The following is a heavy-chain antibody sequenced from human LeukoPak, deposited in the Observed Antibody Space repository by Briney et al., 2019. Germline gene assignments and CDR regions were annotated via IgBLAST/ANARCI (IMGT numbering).Heavy chain of an antibody. J-gene: IGHJ3*02. Sequence: VKVSCKASGYTFTGYYMHWVRQAPGQGLEWMGWINPNSGGTNYAQKFQGRVTMTRDTSISTAYMELSRLRSDDAAAYYCARAHSVTMVRGVRNDAFDIWGQGTMVTVSS. V-gene: IGHV1-2*02. CDR1: GYTFTGYY. CDR3: ARAHSVTMVRGVRNDAFDI. CDR2: INPNSGGT. D-gene: IGHD3-10*01.